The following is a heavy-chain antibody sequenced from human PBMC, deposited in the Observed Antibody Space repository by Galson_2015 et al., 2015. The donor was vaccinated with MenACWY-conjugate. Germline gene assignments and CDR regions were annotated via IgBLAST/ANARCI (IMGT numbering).Heavy chain of an antibody. V-gene: IGHV3-7*03. CDR1: GFTFRNYW. Sequence: SLRLSCAASGFTFRNYWMTWVRQAPGKGLEWVASIKKDGSEKSYVDSVKGRFTISRDNANNSMYLEMNSLRVEATAVNSCARGHYGMDFWGQGTPVTVSS. CDR2: IKKDGSEK. J-gene: IGHJ6*02. CDR3: ARGHYGMDF.